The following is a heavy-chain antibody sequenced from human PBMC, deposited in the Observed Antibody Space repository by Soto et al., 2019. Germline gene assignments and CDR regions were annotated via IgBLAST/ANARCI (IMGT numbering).Heavy chain of an antibody. CDR1: GYTFTSYG. CDR2: ISAYNGNT. D-gene: IGHD2-21*02. J-gene: IGHJ4*02. V-gene: IGHV1-18*01. CDR3: ARDRLSISPLYYFDY. Sequence: GASVKVSCKASGYTFTSYGISWVRQAPGQGLEWMGWISAYNGNTNYAQKFQGRVTMTRDTSTSTVYMELSSLRSEDTAVYYCARDRLSISPLYYFDYWGQGTLVTVSS.